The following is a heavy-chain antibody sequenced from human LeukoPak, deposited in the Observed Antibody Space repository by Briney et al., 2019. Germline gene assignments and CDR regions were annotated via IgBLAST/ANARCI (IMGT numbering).Heavy chain of an antibody. V-gene: IGHV3-23*01. CDR1: GFTFSSCA. D-gene: IGHD3-22*01. J-gene: IGHJ4*02. CDR3: ARGLRSYYDSSGGFDY. CDR2: ISGSGGST. Sequence: PGGSLRLSCAASGFTFSSCAMSWVRQAPGKGLEWVSAISGSGGSTYYADSVKGRFTISRDNSKNTLYLQMNSLRAEDTAVYYCARGLRSYYDSSGGFDYWGQGTLVTVSS.